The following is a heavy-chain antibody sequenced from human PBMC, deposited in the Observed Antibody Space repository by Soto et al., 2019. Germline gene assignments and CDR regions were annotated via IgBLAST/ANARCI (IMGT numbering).Heavy chain of an antibody. J-gene: IGHJ3*01. CDR1: GFSLSSYT. CDR2: IGISIGYI. D-gene: IGHD4-4*01. CDR3: GRNVLAVTEDAVDV. Sequence: EEQLVESGGGLVKPGGSLRLSCVASGFSLSSYTMSWVRQAPGKGLEWVSSIGISIGYIYYAESVTGRFTISRDNAQNSLFLEMNSLRDEDTALYFCGRNVLAVTEDAVDVWGQGTMVTVSS. V-gene: IGHV3-21*01.